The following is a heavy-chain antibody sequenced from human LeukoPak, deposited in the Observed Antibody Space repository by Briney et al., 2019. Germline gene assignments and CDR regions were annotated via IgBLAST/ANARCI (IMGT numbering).Heavy chain of an antibody. D-gene: IGHD6-19*01. CDR1: GGSFGGYY. J-gene: IGHJ4*02. V-gene: IGHV4-34*01. CDR2: INHSGST. Sequence: SETLSLTCAVYGGSFGGYYWSWIRQPPGKGLEWIGEINHSGSTNYNPSLKSRVTISVDTSKNQFSLKLSSVTAADTAVYYCARGKYSSGWYYKGYFDYWGQGTLVTVSS. CDR3: ARGKYSSGWYYKGYFDY.